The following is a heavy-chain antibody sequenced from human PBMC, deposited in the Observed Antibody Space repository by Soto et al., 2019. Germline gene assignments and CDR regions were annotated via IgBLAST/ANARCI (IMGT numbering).Heavy chain of an antibody. J-gene: IGHJ4*02. CDR1: GFTFSPFW. V-gene: IGHV3-74*01. CDR2: INSDGNST. CDR3: ARGSNYFDY. Sequence: EVQLVESGGGLVQPGGSLRLSCAASGFTFSPFWMHWVRQVPGKGPVWVSRINSDGNSTNYADSVKGRFTISRDNAKNTLYLQMNSLRAEDTAVYYCARGSNYFDYWGRGTLVTVSS.